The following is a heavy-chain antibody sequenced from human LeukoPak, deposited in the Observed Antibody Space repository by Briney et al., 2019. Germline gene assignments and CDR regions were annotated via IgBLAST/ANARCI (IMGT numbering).Heavy chain of an antibody. CDR3: ARDTYYDFWSGYYSGGLDC. V-gene: IGHV3-7*01. J-gene: IGHJ4*02. Sequence: GGSLRLSCAAFSSYWMTWVRQAPGKGLEWVANIKQDGSEKYYVDSVKGRFTISRDNAKNSLYLQMNSLRAEDTAVYYCARDTYYDFWSGYYSGGLDCWGQGTLVTVSS. D-gene: IGHD3-3*01. CDR1: SSYW. CDR2: IKQDGSEK.